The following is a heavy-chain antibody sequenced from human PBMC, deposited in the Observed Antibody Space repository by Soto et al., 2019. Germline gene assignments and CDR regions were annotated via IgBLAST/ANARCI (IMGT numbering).Heavy chain of an antibody. CDR3: ARRVSGSSSGSDY. CDR2: ISSNGGST. D-gene: IGHD6-6*01. J-gene: IGHJ4*02. V-gene: IGHV3-64*01. Sequence: GSLRLSCAASGFTFSSYAMHWVRQAPGKGLEYVSAISSNGGSTYYANSVKGRFTISRDNSKNTLYLQMGSLRGEDMAVYYCARRVSGSSSGSDYWGQGTLVTVSS. CDR1: GFTFSSYA.